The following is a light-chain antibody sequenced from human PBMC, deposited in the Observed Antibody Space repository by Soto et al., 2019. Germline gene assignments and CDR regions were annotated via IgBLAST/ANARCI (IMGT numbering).Light chain of an antibody. CDR3: GTWDSGLRGWV. J-gene: IGLJ3*02. V-gene: IGLV1-51*01. Sequence: QSVLTQPPSVSAAPGQKVTISCSGGSSNIGSNYVSSYQHFPGTAPHLLIYVKNKRPSRLYERFSGSKSGTSATLAITGLQPGDEADYYCGTWDSGLRGWVFGGGTKLTVL. CDR1: SSNIGSNY. CDR2: VKN.